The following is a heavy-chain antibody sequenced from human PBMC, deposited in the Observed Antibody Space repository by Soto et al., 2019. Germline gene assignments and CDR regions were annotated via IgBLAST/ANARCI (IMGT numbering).Heavy chain of an antibody. CDR3: ARGSPYGDYVYQDPYYFDY. Sequence: GGSLRLSCAASGFTFSSYAMSWVRQAPGKGLEWVSAISGSGGSTYYADSVKGRFTISRDNSKNTLYLQMNSLRAADTAVYYCARGSPYGDYVYQDPYYFDYWGQGTLVTVSS. J-gene: IGHJ4*02. D-gene: IGHD4-17*01. CDR1: GFTFSSYA. V-gene: IGHV3-23*01. CDR2: ISGSGGST.